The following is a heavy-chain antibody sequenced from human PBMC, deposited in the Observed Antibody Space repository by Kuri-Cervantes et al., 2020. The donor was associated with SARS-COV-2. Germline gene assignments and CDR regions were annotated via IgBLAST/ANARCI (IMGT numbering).Heavy chain of an antibody. J-gene: IGHJ4*02. CDR3: ARVASDCSSTSCSDY. V-gene: IGHV1-18*01. CDR2: ISAYNGNT. CDR1: GYTFTSYG. Sequence: ASVKVSCKASGYTFTSYGISWVRQAPGQGLEWMGWISAYNGNTNYAQKLQGRVTMTTDTSTSTAYMELRSLRSDDTAVYYCARVASDCSSTSCSDYWGQGTLVTVSS. D-gene: IGHD2-2*01.